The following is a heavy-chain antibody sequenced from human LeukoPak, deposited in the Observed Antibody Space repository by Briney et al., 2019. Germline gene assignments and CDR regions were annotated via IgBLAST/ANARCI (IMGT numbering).Heavy chain of an antibody. CDR2: KYYSGST. D-gene: IGHD5-18*01. V-gene: IGHV4-61*01. Sequence: SETLSLTCNVSGVSINTCCYYWTWIRQPPGKGLEWIGYKYYSGSTRYNSSLRSRLTISVDSSKNQFSLRLTSVTAADTAVYYCARGHSYGFDFDSWGQGTLVIVSS. CDR1: GVSINTCCYY. J-gene: IGHJ4*02. CDR3: ARGHSYGFDFDS.